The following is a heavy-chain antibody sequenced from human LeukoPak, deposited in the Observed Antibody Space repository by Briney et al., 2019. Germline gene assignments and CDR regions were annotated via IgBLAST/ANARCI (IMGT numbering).Heavy chain of an antibody. CDR3: ASDSSGFQRDAFDI. D-gene: IGHD6-19*01. CDR1: GYTFTGYY. Sequence: ASVKVSCKASGYTFTGYYMHWVRQAPGQGLEWMGWINPNSGGTNYAQKFQGRVTMTRDTSISTAYMELSRLRSDDTAVYYCASDSSGFQRDAFDIWGQGTMVTVSS. V-gene: IGHV1-2*02. CDR2: INPNSGGT. J-gene: IGHJ3*02.